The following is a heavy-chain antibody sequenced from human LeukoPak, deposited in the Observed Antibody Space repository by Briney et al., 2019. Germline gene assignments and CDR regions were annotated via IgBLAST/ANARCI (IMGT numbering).Heavy chain of an antibody. CDR2: IKSKTDGGTT. Sequence: GGSLRLSCAASGFTFSNYGMNWVRQAPGKGLEWVGRIKSKTDGGTTDYAAPVKGRFTISRDDSKNTLYLQMNSLKTEDTAVYYCTTRWSIAARRLFDYWGQGTLVTVSS. V-gene: IGHV3-15*07. D-gene: IGHD6-6*01. CDR3: TTRWSIAARRLFDY. CDR1: GFTFSNYG. J-gene: IGHJ4*02.